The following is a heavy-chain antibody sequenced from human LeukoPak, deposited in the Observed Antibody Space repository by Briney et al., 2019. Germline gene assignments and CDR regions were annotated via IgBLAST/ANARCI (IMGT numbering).Heavy chain of an antibody. Sequence: SETLSLTCTVSGGSISSYYWSWIRQPPGKELEWIGDIYYSGSTNYSPSHKSRVTISVDTSKNQLSLKLTSVTATDTAVYYCARANYFDYWGQGTLVTVSS. J-gene: IGHJ4*02. CDR2: IYYSGST. CDR1: GGSISSYY. V-gene: IGHV4-59*01. CDR3: ARANYFDY.